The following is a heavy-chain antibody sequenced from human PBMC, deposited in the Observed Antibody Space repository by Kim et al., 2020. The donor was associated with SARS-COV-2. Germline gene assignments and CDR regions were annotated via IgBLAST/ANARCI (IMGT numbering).Heavy chain of an antibody. V-gene: IGHV3-23*03. D-gene: IGHD2-2*01. CDR1: GFMFSSYS. Sequence: GGSLRLSCAASGFMFSSYSMSWVRQTPGKGLEWVGLIRPGGLPTYSHSLQGRFVVSRYNSLNSLHLQMYSLTAEDTARYFCAAEYASFGQPHYWLWGQGVLVTVSS. CDR3: AAEYASFGQPHYWL. CDR2: IRPGGLPT. J-gene: IGHJ1*01.